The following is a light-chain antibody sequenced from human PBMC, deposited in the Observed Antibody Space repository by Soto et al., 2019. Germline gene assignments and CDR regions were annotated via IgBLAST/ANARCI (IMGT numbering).Light chain of an antibody. Sequence: ILIKHSPATLSAYNAETATLSCRASQRVGINLACYQQKPVQALRLFIDSASARASGIPDRFSGSGSGTEFTLTISRLQSEAFAFFYRQQDDCWARTFGQGTKLDIK. V-gene: IGKV3-15*01. J-gene: IGKJ1*01. CDR2: SAS. CDR1: QRVGIN. CDR3: QQDDCWART.